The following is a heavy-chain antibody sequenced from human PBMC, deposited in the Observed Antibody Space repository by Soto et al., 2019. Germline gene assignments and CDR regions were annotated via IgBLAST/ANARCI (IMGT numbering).Heavy chain of an antibody. V-gene: IGHV4-31*03. CDR2: ILYSEKN. CDR3: VRDRGTTLRMDD. D-gene: IGHD3-10*01. J-gene: IGHJ6*02. Sequence: PSESLSLTCSVSGASITSGGSYWTWIRQHPGKGLEWIGNILYSEKNYYNPSLKSRVTISLDTSKNQFSLKVNSVTAADTAVYYCVRDRGTTLRMDDWGQGTTVTVSS. CDR1: GASITSGGSY.